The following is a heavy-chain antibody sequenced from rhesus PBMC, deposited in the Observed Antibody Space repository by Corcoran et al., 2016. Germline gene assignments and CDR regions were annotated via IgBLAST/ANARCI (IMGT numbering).Heavy chain of an antibody. J-gene: IGHJ4*01. CDR2: IPYSGST. CDR1: GGSISSGYYY. Sequence: QVQLQESGPGLVKPSETLSLTCAVSGGSISSGYYYWSWIRQPPGKGLEWIGYIPYSGSTSYNPSLKSRVTISRDTSKNQFSLKLSSVTAADTAVYYCARGYGSSPFDYWGQGVLVTVSS. CDR3: ARGYGSSPFDY. D-gene: IGHD4-29*01. V-gene: IGHV4-122*02.